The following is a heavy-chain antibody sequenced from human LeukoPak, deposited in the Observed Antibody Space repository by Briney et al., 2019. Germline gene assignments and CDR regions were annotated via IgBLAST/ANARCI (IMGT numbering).Heavy chain of an antibody. CDR1: GGSISSSSYY. CDR2: IYYSGST. V-gene: IGHV4-39*01. CDR3: ARQITMVRGVINYYYYYYMDV. Sequence: SETLSLTCTDSGGSISSSSYYWGWIRQPPGKGLEWIGSIYYSGSTYYNPSLKSRVTISVDTSKNQFSLKLSSVTAADTAVYYCARQITMVRGVINYYYYYYMDVWGKGTTVTISS. J-gene: IGHJ6*03. D-gene: IGHD3-10*01.